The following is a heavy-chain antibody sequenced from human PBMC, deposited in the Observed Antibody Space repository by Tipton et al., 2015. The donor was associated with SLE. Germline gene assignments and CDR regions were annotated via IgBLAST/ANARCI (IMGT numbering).Heavy chain of an antibody. CDR2: IYYSGST. J-gene: IGHJ6*03. CDR1: GGSISRGGYY. D-gene: IGHD4-17*01. V-gene: IGHV4-31*03. Sequence: LRLSCTVSGGSISRGGYYWSWIRPHPGKGLEWIGYIYYSGSTYYNPSLKSRVTISVDTSKNQFSLKLSSVTAPDTAVYYCASSTVTDGLDYYYYMDVWGKGTTVTVSS. CDR3: ASSTVTDGLDYYYYMDV.